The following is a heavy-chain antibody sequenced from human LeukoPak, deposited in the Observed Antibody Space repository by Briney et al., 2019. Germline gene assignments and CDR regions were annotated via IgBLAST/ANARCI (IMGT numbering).Heavy chain of an antibody. CDR1: GGTFSSYA. Sequence: SVKVSRKASGGTFSSYAISWVRQAPGQGLEWMGGIIPIFGTANHAQKFQGRVTITADESTSTAYMELSSLRSEDTAVYYCATLQDRNDFWSGYYRDYWGQGTLVTVSS. CDR2: IIPIFGTA. J-gene: IGHJ4*02. D-gene: IGHD3-3*01. V-gene: IGHV1-69*13. CDR3: ATLQDRNDFWSGYYRDY.